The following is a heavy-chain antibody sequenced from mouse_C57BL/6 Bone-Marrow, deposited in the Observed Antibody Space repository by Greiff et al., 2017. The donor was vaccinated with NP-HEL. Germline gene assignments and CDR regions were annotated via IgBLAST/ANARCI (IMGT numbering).Heavy chain of an antibody. CDR1: GYEFSNYW. CDR3: ARGAY. Sequence: VQGVESGAELVKPGASVKISCKASGYEFSNYWMNWVKQRPGKGLEWIGQIYPGDGDTNYNGKFKDKATLTADKYSSTAYMQLSRLTSEDSAVYFCARGAYWGQGTLVTVSA. J-gene: IGHJ3*01. CDR2: IYPGDGDT. V-gene: IGHV1-80*01.